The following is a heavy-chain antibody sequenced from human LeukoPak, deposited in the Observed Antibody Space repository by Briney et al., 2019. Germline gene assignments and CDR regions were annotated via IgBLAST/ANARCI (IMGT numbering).Heavy chain of an antibody. V-gene: IGHV4-59*11. CDR2: IFYSGTT. D-gene: IGHD6-13*01. Sequence: SETLCLTCTVSNDSISPLYWGWIRQPPGKGLECIGYIFYSGTTNFNPSLKRRVTLSVDTSKNQFSLRLNSVTAADTAVYYCARGGSAAKYYFDSWGQGTLVTVSS. CDR3: ARGGSAAKYYFDS. CDR1: NDSISPLY. J-gene: IGHJ4*02.